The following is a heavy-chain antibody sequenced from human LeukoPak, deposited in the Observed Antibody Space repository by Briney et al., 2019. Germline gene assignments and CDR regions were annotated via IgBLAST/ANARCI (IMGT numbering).Heavy chain of an antibody. CDR1: GFTFSSYG. Sequence: PGGSLRLSCAASGFTFSSYGMHWVRQAPGKGLEWVGVIWYDGSNKYYADSVKGRFTISRDNSKNTLYLQMNSLRAEDTAVYYCAREGLAAAANYYFDYWGQGTLVTVSS. CDR2: IWYDGSNK. V-gene: IGHV3-33*01. CDR3: AREGLAAAANYYFDY. J-gene: IGHJ4*02. D-gene: IGHD6-13*01.